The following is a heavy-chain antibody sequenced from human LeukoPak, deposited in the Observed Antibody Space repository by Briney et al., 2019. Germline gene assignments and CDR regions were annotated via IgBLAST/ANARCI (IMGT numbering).Heavy chain of an antibody. J-gene: IGHJ5*02. V-gene: IGHV1-69*05. D-gene: IGHD4-17*01. CDR3: ARDVHGDYGSGWFDP. CDR2: IIPLFGTA. Sequence: SVKVSCKTSGGTFNNSAISWVRQAPGQGLELLGGIIPLFGTAGYAQKFQGRVTITKDDSTSTVSLELTSLTSDDAAVYYCARDVHGDYGSGWFDPWGQGTLVSVSS. CDR1: GGTFNNSA.